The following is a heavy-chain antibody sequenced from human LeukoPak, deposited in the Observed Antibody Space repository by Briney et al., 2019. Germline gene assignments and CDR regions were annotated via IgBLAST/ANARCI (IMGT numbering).Heavy chain of an antibody. CDR3: ARSRGNDYGDY. CDR2: INHSGST. D-gene: IGHD3-16*01. Sequence: PSETLSLTCAVYGGPFSGYYWSWIRQPPGKGLEWIGEINHSGSTNYNPSLKSRVTISVDTSKNQFSLKLSSVTAADTAVYYCARSRGNDYGDYWGQGTLVTVSS. J-gene: IGHJ4*02. CDR1: GGPFSGYY. V-gene: IGHV4-34*01.